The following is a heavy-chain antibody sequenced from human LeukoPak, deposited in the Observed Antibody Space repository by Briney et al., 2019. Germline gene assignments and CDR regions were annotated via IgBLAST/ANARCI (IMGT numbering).Heavy chain of an antibody. J-gene: IGHJ4*02. CDR1: GFTVITND. Sequence: GGSLRLSCAASGFTVITNDMTWVRQAPGKGLEWVSVLYSDGNTKYADSVQGRFTISRDNSKNTLYLEMNSLSPDDTVVYYCARGVEPLAANTLAYWGQGTLVTVSS. CDR2: LYSDGNT. D-gene: IGHD1-14*01. V-gene: IGHV3-53*01. CDR3: ARGVEPLAANTLAY.